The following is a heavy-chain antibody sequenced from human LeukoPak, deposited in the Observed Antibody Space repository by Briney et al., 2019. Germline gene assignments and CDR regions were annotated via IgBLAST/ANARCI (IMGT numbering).Heavy chain of an antibody. CDR2: IYNSGST. V-gene: IGHV4-30-4*01. CDR3: ARGAPGY. J-gene: IGHJ4*02. Sequence: SQTLSLTCIVSGDSISSGGYYWTWIRQPPGKGLEWIGYIYNSGSTYYNPSLKSRVTTSLDTSKNQFSLKLSSVTAADTAVYYCARGAPGYWGQGTLVTVSS. CDR1: GDSISSGGYY.